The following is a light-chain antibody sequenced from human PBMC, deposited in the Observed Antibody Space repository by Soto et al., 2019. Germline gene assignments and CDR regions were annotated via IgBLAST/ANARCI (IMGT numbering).Light chain of an antibody. CDR3: CSYAGSSTLYV. CDR2: EGS. CDR1: SSDVGSYNL. Sequence: QSVLTQPASVSGSPGQSITISCTGTSSDVGSYNLVSWYQQHPGKAPKLMFYEGSKRPSGVSNRFSGSKSGNTASLTISGLQAEDEADYYCCSYAGSSTLYVFGTGTKLTVL. V-gene: IGLV2-23*01. J-gene: IGLJ1*01.